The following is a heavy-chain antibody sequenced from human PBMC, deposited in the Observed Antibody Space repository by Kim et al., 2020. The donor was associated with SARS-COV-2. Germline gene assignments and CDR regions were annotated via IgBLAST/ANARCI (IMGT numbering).Heavy chain of an antibody. Sequence: LKSRVTISVDTSKNQFSLKLSSVTAADTAVYYCAMRTYGSGLMPSRVSDYWGQGTLVTVSS. D-gene: IGHD3-10*01. V-gene: IGHV4-31*02. J-gene: IGHJ4*02. CDR3: AMRTYGSGLMPSRVSDY.